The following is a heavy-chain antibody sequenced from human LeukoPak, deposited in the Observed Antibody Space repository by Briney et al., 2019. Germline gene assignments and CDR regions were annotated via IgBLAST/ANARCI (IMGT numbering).Heavy chain of an antibody. D-gene: IGHD6-6*01. J-gene: IGHJ4*02. CDR3: AAGSSSIVVY. CDR1: GGSFSDYY. CDR2: IYYSGST. Sequence: PSETLSLTCAVYGGSFSDYYWNWMRQPPGKGLEWIGYIYYSGSTNYNPSLKSRVTISVDTSKNQFSLKLSSVTAADTAVYYCAAGSSSIVVYWGQGTLVTVSS. V-gene: IGHV4-59*01.